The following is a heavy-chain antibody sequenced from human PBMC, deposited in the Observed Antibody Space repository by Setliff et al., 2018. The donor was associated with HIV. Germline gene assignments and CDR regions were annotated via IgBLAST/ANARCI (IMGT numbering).Heavy chain of an antibody. J-gene: IGHJ4*02. CDR1: GDTFNNCA. D-gene: IGHD2-21*01. CDR2: SIPLFGTT. CDR3: AKQPSLFYSETSGDNVDYFDY. V-gene: IGHV1-69*05. Sequence: GASVKVSCKASGDTFNNCAVTWVRQAPGQGLEWMGGSIPLFGTTNYAQKFQGRVTLTTDELMKTAYMELSSLRSEDTAVYYCAKQPSLFYSETSGDNVDYFDYWGPGTRVTVSS.